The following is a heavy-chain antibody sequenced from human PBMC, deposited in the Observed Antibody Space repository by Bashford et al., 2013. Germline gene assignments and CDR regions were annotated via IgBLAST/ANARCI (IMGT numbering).Heavy chain of an antibody. CDR3: ARPSRPYIGELELPGQEYYFDY. J-gene: IGHJ4*02. V-gene: IGHV4-31*01. Sequence: SSETLSLTCTVSGGSISSGAYYWSWIRQHPGKGLEWIGYIYYSGITYYSPSFQGQVTISADKSISTAYLQWSSLKASDTAMYYCARPSRPYIGELELPGQEYYFDYWGQGTLVTVSS. D-gene: IGHD1-7*01. CDR2: IYYSGIT. CDR1: GGSISSGAYY.